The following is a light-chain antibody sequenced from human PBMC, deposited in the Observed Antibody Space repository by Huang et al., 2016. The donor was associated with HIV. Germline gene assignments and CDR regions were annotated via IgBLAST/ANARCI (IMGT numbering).Light chain of an antibody. CDR3: QQYGRSPPT. CDR2: GAS. V-gene: IGKV3-20*01. Sequence: EIVLTQSPGTLSLSPGERATLSCRANQTVSSRSLAWYQQRPGQAPRLLISGASSRATGIPDRFSGSWSWTDFALTISGLEPEDFVVYYCQQYGRSPPTFGRGTKLEIK. J-gene: IGKJ2*01. CDR1: QTVSSRS.